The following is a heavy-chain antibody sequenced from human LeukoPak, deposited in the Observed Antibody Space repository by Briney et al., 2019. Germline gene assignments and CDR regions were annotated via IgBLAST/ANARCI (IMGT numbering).Heavy chain of an antibody. Sequence: SETLSLTCAVYGGSFSGYYWSWIRQPPGKGLEWIGELNHSGSTIYNPSLKSRVTISVDTSKNQLSLKLNSVPAADTAVYYCARSIGPYGGEAFDIWGQGTMVTVSS. D-gene: IGHD3-10*01. CDR3: ARSIGPYGGEAFDI. V-gene: IGHV4-34*01. J-gene: IGHJ3*02. CDR2: LNHSGST. CDR1: GGSFSGYY.